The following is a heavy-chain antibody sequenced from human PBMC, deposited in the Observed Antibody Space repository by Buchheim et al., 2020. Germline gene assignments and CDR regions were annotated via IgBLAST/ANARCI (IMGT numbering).Heavy chain of an antibody. CDR1: GFIFSSYW. CDR2: IKQDGSEK. V-gene: IGHV3-7*01. J-gene: IGHJ6*02. CDR3: ARDRLEYYYYGMDV. Sequence: EVQLVESGGGSVQPGGSLRLSCAASGFIFSSYWMSWVRQAPGRGLEWVANIKQDGSEKYYVDSVKGRFTISRDNARNSLYLQMNSLRAEDAAVYYCARDRLEYYYYGMDVWGRGTT. D-gene: IGHD4-11*01.